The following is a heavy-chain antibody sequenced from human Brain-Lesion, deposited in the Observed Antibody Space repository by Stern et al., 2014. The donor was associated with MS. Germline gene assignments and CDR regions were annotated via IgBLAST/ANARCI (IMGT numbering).Heavy chain of an antibody. CDR1: SESFSYYY. CDR2: IFENGIT. CDR3: ARAGRTYAPILIWDK. J-gene: IGHJ4*02. V-gene: IGHV4-34*12. D-gene: IGHD1-26*01. Sequence: QVQLQQWGAGLLKPSETLSLMCAVSSESFSYYYWSWIRQPPGKGLEWIGEIFENGITKYNPSLKSRVTLSVDTSKNHFSLRLNSVTAADTAVYYCARAGRTYAPILIWDKWGQGAQVTVSS.